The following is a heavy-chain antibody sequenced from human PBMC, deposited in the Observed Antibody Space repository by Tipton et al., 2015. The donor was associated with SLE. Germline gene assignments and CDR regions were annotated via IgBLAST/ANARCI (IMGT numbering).Heavy chain of an antibody. Sequence: TLSLTCTVSGGSISSGGYYWSWVRQPPGKGLEWIGYISSSGSTNYKYSLKSRVTISADTSKNQVSLKMSYVTAADTAVYYCARGRGYFDYWGQGTLVTVSS. CDR2: ISSSGST. V-gene: IGHV4-61*08. D-gene: IGHD3-10*01. CDR3: ARGRGYFDY. CDR1: GGSISSGGYY. J-gene: IGHJ4*02.